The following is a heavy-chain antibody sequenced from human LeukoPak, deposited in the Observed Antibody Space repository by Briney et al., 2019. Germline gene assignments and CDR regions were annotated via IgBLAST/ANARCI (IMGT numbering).Heavy chain of an antibody. V-gene: IGHV3-64*01. CDR1: GFTFSSYA. CDR3: ARDAYCSSTSCLSTWFDP. CDR2: INSNGGST. D-gene: IGHD2-2*01. J-gene: IGHJ5*02. Sequence: GGSLTLSCAASGFTFSSYAMHWVRQAPGKGLEYVSAINSNGGSTYYANSVKGRFTISRDNSKNTLYLQMGSLRAEDMAVYYCARDAYCSSTSCLSTWFDPWGQGTLVTVSS.